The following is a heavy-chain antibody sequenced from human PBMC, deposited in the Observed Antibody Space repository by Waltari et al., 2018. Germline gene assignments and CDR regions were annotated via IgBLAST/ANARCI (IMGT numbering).Heavy chain of an antibody. Sequence: QVQLVQSGAEVKKPGSSVKVSCKASGGTFSSYAISWVRQAPGQGLEWMGVIIPIFGTANYAQKFQGRVTITTDESTSTAYMELSSLRSEDTAVYYCARGVAAAYYYYYMDVWGKGTTVTVSS. CDR2: IIPIFGTA. V-gene: IGHV1-69*05. J-gene: IGHJ6*03. CDR3: ARGVAAAYYYYYMDV. CDR1: GGTFSSYA. D-gene: IGHD6-13*01.